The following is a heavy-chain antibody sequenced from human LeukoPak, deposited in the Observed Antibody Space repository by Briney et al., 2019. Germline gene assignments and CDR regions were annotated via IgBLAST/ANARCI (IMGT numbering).Heavy chain of an antibody. CDR1: GISFSNFW. Sequence: GGSLRLSCAVSGISFSNFWMSWVRQAPEKGLEWVAHIKQDGTKQHYVDSVKGRFTISRDNVESALYLQMTSLRVDDSAIYYCAAVAPDRCDGEPCYPVFEYWGRGVLVTVSS. CDR2: IKQDGTKQ. D-gene: IGHD2-21*01. V-gene: IGHV3-7*01. CDR3: AAVAPDRCDGEPCYPVFEY. J-gene: IGHJ4*02.